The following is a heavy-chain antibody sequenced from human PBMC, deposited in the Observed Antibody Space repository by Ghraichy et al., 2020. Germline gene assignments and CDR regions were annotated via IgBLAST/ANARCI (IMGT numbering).Heavy chain of an antibody. Sequence: SETLSLTCTVSAGSISSYYWSWIRQSPGKGLEWIGYIFYSGTTTYNPSLKSRVTMSVDTSTNQLSLTLTSVTAVDTAVYYCARVACGGGSCYPGGFYFGMDVWGQGTTVTVSS. D-gene: IGHD2-15*01. J-gene: IGHJ6*02. CDR2: IFYSGTT. CDR1: AGSISSYY. CDR3: ARVACGGGSCYPGGFYFGMDV. V-gene: IGHV4-59*01.